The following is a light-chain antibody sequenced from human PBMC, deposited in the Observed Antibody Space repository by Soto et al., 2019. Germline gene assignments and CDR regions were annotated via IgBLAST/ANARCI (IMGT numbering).Light chain of an antibody. V-gene: IGLV2-18*01. Sequence: QSALTQPPSVSGSPGQSVTISCTGTSSDVGSYNRLSWYQQPPGTAPKLIMYEVNTRPSGVPDRFSGSKSGSTASLTISGLQAADEADYYCSLYTSENTYVFGTGTKLTVL. J-gene: IGLJ1*01. CDR2: EVN. CDR1: SSDVGSYNR. CDR3: SLYTSENTYV.